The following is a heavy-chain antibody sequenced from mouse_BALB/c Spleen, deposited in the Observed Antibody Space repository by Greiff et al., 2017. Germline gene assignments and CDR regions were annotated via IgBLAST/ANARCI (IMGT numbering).Heavy chain of an antibody. CDR3: ARVDYYGNYGFVY. CDR1: GFSLTSYG. V-gene: IGHV2-9*02. D-gene: IGHD2-1*01. CDR2: IWAGGST. J-gene: IGHJ3*01. Sequence: QVQLKESGPGLVAPSQSLSITCTVSGFSLTSYGVHWVRQPPGKGLEWLGVIWAGGSTNYNSALMSRLSISKDNSKSQVFLKMNILQTDDTAMYYCARVDYYGNYGFVYWGQGTLVTVSA.